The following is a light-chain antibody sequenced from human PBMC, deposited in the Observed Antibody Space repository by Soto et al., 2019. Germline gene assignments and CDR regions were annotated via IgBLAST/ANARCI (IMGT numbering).Light chain of an antibody. CDR1: QGISTW. V-gene: IGKV1D-16*01. Sequence: DIQMTQSPSSVSASVGDRVTLTWRASQGISTWLAWYQQKPGKAPKVLIYAASTLQSGVPSRFSGSGSGTDFSLTITGLQPEEFATYDCQHYNSYSEAFGQGTKVELK. J-gene: IGKJ1*01. CDR2: AAS. CDR3: QHYNSYSEA.